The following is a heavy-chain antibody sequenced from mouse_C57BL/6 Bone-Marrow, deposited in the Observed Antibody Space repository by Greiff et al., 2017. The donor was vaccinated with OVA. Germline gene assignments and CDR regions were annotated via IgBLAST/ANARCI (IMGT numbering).Heavy chain of an antibody. CDR3: ARDHDGYYFYYAMDY. CDR2: ISDGGSYT. J-gene: IGHJ4*01. V-gene: IGHV5-4*01. D-gene: IGHD2-3*01. Sequence: DVHLVESGGGLVKPGGSLKLSCAASGFTFSSYAMSWVRQTPEKRLEWVATISDGGSYTYYPDNVKGRFTISRDNAKNNLYLQMSHLKSEDTAMYYCARDHDGYYFYYAMDYWGQGTSVTVSS. CDR1: GFTFSSYA.